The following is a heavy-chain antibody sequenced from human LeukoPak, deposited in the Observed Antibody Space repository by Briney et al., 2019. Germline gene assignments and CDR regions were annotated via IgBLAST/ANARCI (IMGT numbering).Heavy chain of an antibody. CDR1: GFTFSSYW. Sequence: GGSLRLSCAASGFTFSSYWMSWVRQAPGKGLEWVANIKQDGSEKYYVDSVKGRFTISRDNAKNSLYLQMNSLRAEDTAVYYCARDITMVRGVFDYWGQGTLVTVSP. CDR3: ARDITMVRGVFDY. CDR2: IKQDGSEK. D-gene: IGHD3-10*01. V-gene: IGHV3-7*03. J-gene: IGHJ4*02.